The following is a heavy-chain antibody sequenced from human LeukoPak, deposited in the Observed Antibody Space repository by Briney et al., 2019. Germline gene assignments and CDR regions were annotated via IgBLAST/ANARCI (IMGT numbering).Heavy chain of an antibody. CDR1: GFTLSSDS. V-gene: IGHV3-21*01. CDR3: AKKQPLGGSYAFDI. J-gene: IGHJ3*02. Sequence: GGSLRLSCAASGFTLSSDSMNWVRQAPGKGLEWVSSISSSSYIYYADSVKGRFTISRDNAKNSLYLQMNSLRAEDTAVYYCAKKQPLGGSYAFDIWGQGTMVTVSS. CDR2: ISSSSYI. D-gene: IGHD1/OR15-1a*01.